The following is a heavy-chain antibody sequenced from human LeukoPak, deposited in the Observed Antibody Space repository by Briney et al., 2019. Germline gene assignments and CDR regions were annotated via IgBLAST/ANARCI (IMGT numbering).Heavy chain of an antibody. V-gene: IGHV3-73*01. Sequence: GGSLRLSCAASGFTFSSYWMSWVRQASGKGLEWVGRIRSKANSYATAYAASVKGRFTISRDDSKNTAYLQMNSLKTEDTAVYYCTRSQYYDSSVGGAFDIWGQGTMVTVSS. J-gene: IGHJ3*02. CDR2: IRSKANSYAT. D-gene: IGHD3-22*01. CDR1: GFTFSSYW. CDR3: TRSQYYDSSVGGAFDI.